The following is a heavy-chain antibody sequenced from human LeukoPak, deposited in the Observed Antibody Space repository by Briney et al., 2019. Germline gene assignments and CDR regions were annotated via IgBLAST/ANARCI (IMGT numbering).Heavy chain of an antibody. J-gene: IGHJ4*02. V-gene: IGHV3-23*01. D-gene: IGHD3-9*01. Sequence: PGGSLRLSCAASGFTFSSYAMSWVRQAPGKGLEWVSAISGSGGSTYYADSVKGRFTISRDNSKNTLYLKMNSLRAEDTAVYYCAKVPFLRYFDWNIANSPSYYFDYWGQGTLVTVSS. CDR3: AKVPFLRYFDWNIANSPSYYFDY. CDR2: ISGSGGST. CDR1: GFTFSSYA.